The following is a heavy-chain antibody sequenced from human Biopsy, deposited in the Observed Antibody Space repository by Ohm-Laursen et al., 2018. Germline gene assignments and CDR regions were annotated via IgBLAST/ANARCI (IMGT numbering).Heavy chain of an antibody. CDR3: ARLWGGYHFHGMDV. J-gene: IGHJ6*02. V-gene: IGHV4-59*08. CDR1: GGSISSYY. Sequence: SETLSLTCTVSGGSISSYYWSWIRQPPGKGLECIGYIYYSGSTNYSPPLKSRVTMSVDTSKNQFSLKLSSVTAADTAVYYCARLWGGYHFHGMDVWGQGTTVTVSS. CDR2: IYYSGST. D-gene: IGHD7-27*01.